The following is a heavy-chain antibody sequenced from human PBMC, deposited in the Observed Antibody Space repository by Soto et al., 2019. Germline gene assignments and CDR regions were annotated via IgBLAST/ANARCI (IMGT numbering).Heavy chain of an antibody. CDR2: MSAFNGNT. CDR1: GYTFTNYG. V-gene: IGHV1-18*04. CDR3: GRNSRWLRGGVLGY. J-gene: IGHJ4*02. D-gene: IGHD5-12*01. Sequence: QVQLVQSVAEVKKPGASMRVSCKASGYTFTNYGINWGRQSPGQGLEWMGWMSAFNGNTKYAQKFQGRVTMTTDTSTSTAYMELRSLRSDDTAVYYCGRNSRWLRGGVLGYWGQGTLVTVSS.